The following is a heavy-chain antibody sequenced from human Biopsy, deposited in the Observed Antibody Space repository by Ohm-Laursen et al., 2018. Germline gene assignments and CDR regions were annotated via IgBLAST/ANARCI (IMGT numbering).Heavy chain of an antibody. J-gene: IGHJ5*02. CDR1: GVTLSGYG. V-gene: IGHV3-21*06. CDR2: ISASSSYI. D-gene: IGHD3-10*01. CDR3: ATELLPPGVGGPWPDP. Sequence: SLRLSCAATGVTLSGYGMNWVRQAPGKGLEWVSSISASSSYIYYADSVKGRFTVSRDNTKNTLYLQMNSLRAADTAIYFCATELLPPGVGGPWPDPWGQGTPVTVSS.